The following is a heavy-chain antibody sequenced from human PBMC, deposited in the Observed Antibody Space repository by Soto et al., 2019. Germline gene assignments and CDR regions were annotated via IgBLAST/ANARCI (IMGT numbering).Heavy chain of an antibody. CDR2: IYYSGST. D-gene: IGHD4-17*01. CDR1: SDSISSGGYY. Sequence: ETLSLTCAVSSDSISSGGYYWSWIRQHPGKGLEWIGSIYYSGSTYYNPSLKSRVTISVDTSKNQFSLKLSSVTAADTAVYYCHTGNNIDYWGQGTLVTVS. J-gene: IGHJ4*02. CDR3: HTGNNIDY. V-gene: IGHV4-39*01.